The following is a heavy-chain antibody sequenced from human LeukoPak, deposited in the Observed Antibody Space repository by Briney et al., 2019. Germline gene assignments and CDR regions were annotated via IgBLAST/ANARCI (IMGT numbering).Heavy chain of an antibody. J-gene: IGHJ4*02. Sequence: GGSLRLSCAASGFTFSSYDMSWVRQAPGKGLEWVSAISSSGGSTYSADSVKGRFTISRDNSKNTLYLHMNSLRAEDTAVYYCAKDHSSGTYFDYWGQGTLVTVPS. CDR1: GFTFSSYD. V-gene: IGHV3-23*01. D-gene: IGHD1-26*01. CDR3: AKDHSSGTYFDY. CDR2: ISSSGGST.